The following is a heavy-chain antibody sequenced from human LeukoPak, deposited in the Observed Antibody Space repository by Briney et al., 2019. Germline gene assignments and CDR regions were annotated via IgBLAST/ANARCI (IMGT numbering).Heavy chain of an antibody. CDR2: IKSKTDGGTT. CDR3: TTANVLLWFGELWRAFDI. J-gene: IGHJ3*02. Sequence: PGGSLRLSCAASGFTFSNAWMSWVRQAPGKGLEWVGRIKSKTDGGTTDYAAPVKGRFTISRDDSKNTLYLQMNSLKTEDTAVYYCTTANVLLWFGELWRAFDIWGQGTMVTVSS. D-gene: IGHD3-10*01. CDR1: GFTFSNAW. V-gene: IGHV3-15*01.